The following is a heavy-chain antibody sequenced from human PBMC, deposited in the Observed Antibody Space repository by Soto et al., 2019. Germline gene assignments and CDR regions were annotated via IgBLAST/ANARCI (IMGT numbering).Heavy chain of an antibody. CDR3: AKDMKWGGMTTIHYFDS. J-gene: IGHJ4*02. V-gene: IGHV3-9*01. D-gene: IGHD4-17*01. Sequence: GGSLKPSCSTPWFTVDDFSLPWVPEAPREGLEWVSGISWNSETIDYADSVKGRFTISRDNAKSSLFLQMNSLRPDDTALYYCAKDMKWGGMTTIHYFDSWGQGTLVTVSS. CDR1: WFTVDDFS. CDR2: ISWNSETI.